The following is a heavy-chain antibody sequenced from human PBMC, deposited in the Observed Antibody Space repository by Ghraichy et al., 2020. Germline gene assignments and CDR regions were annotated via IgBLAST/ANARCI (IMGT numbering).Heavy chain of an antibody. D-gene: IGHD3-22*01. J-gene: IGHJ4*02. Sequence: SVKVSCKASGGTFSSYAISWVRQAPGQGLEWMGRIIPILGIANYAQKFQGRVTITADKSTSTAYMELSSLRSEDTAVYYCARGMETQYYDSSGSVFDYWGQGTLVTVSS. V-gene: IGHV1-69*04. CDR1: GGTFSSYA. CDR3: ARGMETQYYDSSGSVFDY. CDR2: IIPILGIA.